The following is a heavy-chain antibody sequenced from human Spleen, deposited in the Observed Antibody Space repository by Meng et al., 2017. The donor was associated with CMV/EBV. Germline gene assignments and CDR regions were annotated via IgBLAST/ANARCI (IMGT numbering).Heavy chain of an antibody. D-gene: IGHD4-17*01. J-gene: IGHJ4*02. Sequence: TVSGCSIGRGGPYWTWLRPPPGPALDSAGYIFYRRPPSYGPSLHSRITLSLATSQNQFSLELSSVTLADTAVYYSAGWTTVTPRSDDWGQGTLVTVSS. CDR2: IFYRRPP. CDR1: GCSIGRGGPY. CDR3: AGWTTVTPRSDD. V-gene: IGHV4-31*02.